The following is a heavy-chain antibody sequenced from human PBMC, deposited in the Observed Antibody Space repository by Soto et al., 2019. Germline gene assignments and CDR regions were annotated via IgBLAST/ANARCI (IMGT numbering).Heavy chain of an antibody. J-gene: IGHJ4*02. D-gene: IGHD2-15*01. CDR3: ALYCGGGSCYSAPYYVDY. V-gene: IGHV1-69*01. Sequence: QVQLVQSGAEVKKPGSSVKVSCKASGRTFSSYAISWVRQAPGQGLEWMGGIIPIFGTANYAQKFQGGVTITADESTSTAYMELSSLRSEDTAVYYCALYCGGGSCYSAPYYVDYWGQGTLVTVSS. CDR1: GRTFSSYA. CDR2: IIPIFGTA.